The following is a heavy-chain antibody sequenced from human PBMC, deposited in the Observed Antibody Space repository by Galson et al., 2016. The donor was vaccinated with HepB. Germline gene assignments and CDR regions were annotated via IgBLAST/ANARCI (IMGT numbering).Heavy chain of an antibody. V-gene: IGHV3-23*01. CDR1: GFTFSSFP. Sequence: SLRLSCAASGFTFSSFPMAWVRQAPGKGLEWVSSITGSGVDTYYADSVRGRFTISRDNSKNTLYLQMNSLGTEDAAIYYCAKRKDDCTRTSCLDYWGQGTLVTVSS. CDR3: AKRKDDCTRTSCLDY. D-gene: IGHD2-2*01. CDR2: ITGSGVDT. J-gene: IGHJ4*02.